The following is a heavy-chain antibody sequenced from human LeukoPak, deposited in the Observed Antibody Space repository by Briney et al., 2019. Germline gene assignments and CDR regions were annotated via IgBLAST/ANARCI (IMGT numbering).Heavy chain of an antibody. J-gene: IGHJ3*02. V-gene: IGHV3-30-3*01. D-gene: IGHD1-26*01. Sequence: GGSLRLSCAASGFTFSSHAMHWVRQAPGKGLEWVAVISYDGSNKYYADSVKGRFTISRDISKNTLYLQMNSLRAEDTAVYYCAREGAEQAFDIWGQGTMVTVSS. CDR3: AREGAEQAFDI. CDR1: GFTFSSHA. CDR2: ISYDGSNK.